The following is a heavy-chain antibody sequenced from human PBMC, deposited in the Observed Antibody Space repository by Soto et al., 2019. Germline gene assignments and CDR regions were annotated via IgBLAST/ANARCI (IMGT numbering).Heavy chain of an antibody. J-gene: IGHJ6*02. CDR2: IWYDGSNK. CDR1: GFTFSSYG. V-gene: IGHV3-33*01. CDR3: ARVARGPGVVPAADGMDV. Sequence: GGSLRLSCAASGFTFSSYGMHWVRQAPGKGLEWVAVIWYDGSNKYYADSVKGRFTISRDNSKNTLYLQMNSLRAEDTAVYYCARVARGPGVVPAADGMDVWGQGTTVTVSS. D-gene: IGHD2-2*01.